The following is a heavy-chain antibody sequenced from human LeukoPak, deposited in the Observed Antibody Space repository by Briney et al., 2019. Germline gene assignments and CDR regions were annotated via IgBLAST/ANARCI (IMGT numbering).Heavy chain of an antibody. CDR2: IRYDGSNK. Sequence: PGGSLRLSCVASGFTFSSYGIHWVRQAPGKGLEWVAFIRYDGSNKYYADSVKGRFTISRDNSKNTLYLQMNSLRAEDTAVYYCASRGIAVAGRETNNDYWGQGSLVTVSS. CDR1: GFTFSSYG. V-gene: IGHV3-30*02. D-gene: IGHD6-19*01. CDR3: ASRGIAVAGRETNNDY. J-gene: IGHJ4*02.